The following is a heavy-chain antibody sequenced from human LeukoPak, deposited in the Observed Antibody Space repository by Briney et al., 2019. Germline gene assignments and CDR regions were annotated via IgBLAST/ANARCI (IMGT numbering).Heavy chain of an antibody. D-gene: IGHD3-10*01. V-gene: IGHV3-33*01. CDR3: ARGGFGELLFYFDY. CDR1: GFTFSSYG. J-gene: IGHJ4*02. CDR2: IWYDGSNK. Sequence: GGSLRLSCAASGFTFSSYGMHWVRQAPGKGLEGVAVIWYDGSNKYYADSVKGRFTISRDNSKNTLFLQMNSLRAEDTAVYYCARGGFGELLFYFDYWGQGTLVTVSS.